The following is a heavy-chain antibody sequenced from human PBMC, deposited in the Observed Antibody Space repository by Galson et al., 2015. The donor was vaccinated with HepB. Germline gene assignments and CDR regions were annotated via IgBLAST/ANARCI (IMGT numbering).Heavy chain of an antibody. CDR2: ISGSGGST. J-gene: IGHJ6*02. CDR1: GFTFSSYA. CDR3: ANAPIILTGYYNPIPYYYYGMDV. D-gene: IGHD3-9*01. V-gene: IGHV3-23*01. Sequence: SLRLSCAASGFTFSSYAMSWVRQAPGKGLEWVSAISGSGGSTYYADSVKGRFTISRDNSKNTLYLQMNSLRAEDTAVYYCANAPIILTGYYNPIPYYYYGMDVWGQGTTVTVSS.